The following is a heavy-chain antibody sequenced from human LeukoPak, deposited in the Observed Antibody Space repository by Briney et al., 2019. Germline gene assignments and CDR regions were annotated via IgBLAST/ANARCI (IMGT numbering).Heavy chain of an antibody. CDR1: GFVFSNNI. CDR2: ISADGGDI. V-gene: IGHV3-23*01. D-gene: IGHD3-22*01. J-gene: IGHJ4*02. Sequence: GGSLRLSCAASGFVFSNNIMNWVRQAPGKGLEWVSVISADGGDIYYADSVNGRFTISRDNSKNTLHLQMDSLRAEDTAVYYCAKDPPHSDRSIYSDNSWGQGTLVTVSS. CDR3: AKDPPHSDRSIYSDNS.